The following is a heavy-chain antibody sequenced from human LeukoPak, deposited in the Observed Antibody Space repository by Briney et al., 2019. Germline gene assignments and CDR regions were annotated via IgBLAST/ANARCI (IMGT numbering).Heavy chain of an antibody. CDR3: ARTMVYGMDV. V-gene: IGHV4-4*07. D-gene: IGHD4/OR15-4a*01. J-gene: IGHJ6*02. Sequence: SETLSLTCTVSGGSIGDDYFTWIRQPAGKGLEWIGRIHSGGTTNYNPSLKSRVTISVDTSKNQFSLKLSSVTAADTAVYYCARTMVYGMDVWGQGTTVTVSS. CDR1: GGSIGDDY. CDR2: IHSGGTT.